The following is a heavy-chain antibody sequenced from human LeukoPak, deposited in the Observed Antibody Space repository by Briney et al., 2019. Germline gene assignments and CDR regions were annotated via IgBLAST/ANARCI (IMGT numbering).Heavy chain of an antibody. CDR3: AKGSSAALYYFDY. CDR1: GFTFSSYA. V-gene: IGHV3-23*01. Sequence: GGSLRLSCAASGFTFSSYAMSWVRQAPGKGLEWVSAISGSGGSTYYADTVKGRFTISRDNSKNTLYLQMNSLRAEDTAVYYCAKGSSAALYYFDYWGQGTLVTVSS. CDR2: ISGSGGST. J-gene: IGHJ4*02. D-gene: IGHD2-2*01.